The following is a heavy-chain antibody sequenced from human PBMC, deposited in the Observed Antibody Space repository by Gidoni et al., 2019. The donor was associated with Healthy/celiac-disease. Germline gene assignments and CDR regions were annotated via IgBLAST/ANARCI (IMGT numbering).Heavy chain of an antibody. V-gene: IGHV4-39*01. CDR2: IYYSGST. D-gene: IGHD4-17*01. CDR1: GGSISSSSYY. Sequence: QLQLQESGPGLVKPSETLSLTCTVSGGSISSSSYYWGGIRQPPGKGLEWIGFIYYSGSTYYNPSLKRRVTISVDTSKNQFSLKLSSVTAADTAVYYCARQRWDYGAQRGGWFDPWGQGTLVTVSS. J-gene: IGHJ5*02. CDR3: ARQRWDYGAQRGGWFDP.